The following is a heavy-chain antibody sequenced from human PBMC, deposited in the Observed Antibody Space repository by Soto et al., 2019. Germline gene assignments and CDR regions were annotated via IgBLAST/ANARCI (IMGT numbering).Heavy chain of an antibody. Sequence: SETLSLTCAVYGGSFSGYYWSWIRQPPGKGLEWIGEINHSGSTNYNPSLKSRATISVDTSKNQFSLKLSSVTAADTAVYYCARGYYDILTGYYPFDYWGQGTLVTVSS. CDR1: GGSFSGYY. V-gene: IGHV4-34*01. J-gene: IGHJ4*02. CDR3: ARGYYDILTGYYPFDY. D-gene: IGHD3-9*01. CDR2: INHSGST.